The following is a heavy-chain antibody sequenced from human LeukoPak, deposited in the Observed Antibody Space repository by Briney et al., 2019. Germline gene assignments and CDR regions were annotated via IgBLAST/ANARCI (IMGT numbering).Heavy chain of an antibody. CDR3: ARGQGITIFGVVIKSSNWFDP. D-gene: IGHD3-3*01. Sequence: SETLSLTCAVYGGSFSGYYWSWIRQPPGKGLEWIGEINHSGSTKYNPSLMSRVTISVDTSKNQFSLKLSSVPAADTAVYYCARGQGITIFGVVIKSSNWFDPWGQGTLVTVSS. V-gene: IGHV4-34*01. CDR2: INHSGST. J-gene: IGHJ5*02. CDR1: GGSFSGYY.